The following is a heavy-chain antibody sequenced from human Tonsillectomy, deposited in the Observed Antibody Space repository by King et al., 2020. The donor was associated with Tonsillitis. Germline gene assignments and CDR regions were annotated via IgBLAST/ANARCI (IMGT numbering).Heavy chain of an antibody. CDR2: SYYSGSI. CDR3: ARKVVVAARVRYDMDV. J-gene: IGHJ6*02. Sequence: VQLQESGPGLVKPSQTLSLTCAVSGGSISSGVYSWSWIRQPPGKGLEWIGYSYYSGSIYYNPSLKSRVTISVDTSKNQFSLKLSSVTAADTAVYYCARKVVVAARVRYDMDVWGQGPTVTVSS. V-gene: IGHV4-30-4*07. D-gene: IGHD2-15*01. CDR1: GGSISSGVYS.